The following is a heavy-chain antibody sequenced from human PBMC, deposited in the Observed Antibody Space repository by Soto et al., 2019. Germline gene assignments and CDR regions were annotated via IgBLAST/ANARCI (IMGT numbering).Heavy chain of an antibody. CDR1: GYTFTSYG. V-gene: IGHV1-18*01. J-gene: IGHJ4*02. Sequence: ASVKVSCKASGYTFTSYGISWVRQAPGQGLEWMGWISAYNGNTNYAQKLQGRVTMTTEPSTSPAYMELRSLRSDDTAVYYCARLSKRDTFGGVIVLSSVFDYWGQGTLVTVSS. CDR2: ISAYNGNT. CDR3: ARLSKRDTFGGVIVLSSVFDY. D-gene: IGHD3-16*02.